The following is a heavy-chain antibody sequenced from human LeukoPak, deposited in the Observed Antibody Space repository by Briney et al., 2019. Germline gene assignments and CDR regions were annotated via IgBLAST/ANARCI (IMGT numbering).Heavy chain of an antibody. CDR2: IIPIFGTA. CDR1: GGTFSSYG. CDR3: ARGDGYGDNWFDS. D-gene: IGHD5-24*01. Sequence: ASVKVSCKAFGGTFSSYGISWVRQAPGQGLEWMGRIIPIFGTAYYAQKFQGRVTITPDESTSTAYMELSSLRSEDTAVYYCARGDGYGDNWFDSWGQGTLVTVSS. J-gene: IGHJ5*01. V-gene: IGHV1-69*13.